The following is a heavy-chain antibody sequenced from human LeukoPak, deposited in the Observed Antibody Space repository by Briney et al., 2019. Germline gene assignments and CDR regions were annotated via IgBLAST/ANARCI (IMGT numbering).Heavy chain of an antibody. Sequence: PGGSLRLSCAASGFTFSSYWMSWVRQAPGKGLEWVANIKQDGSEKYYVDSVKGRFTISRDNAKNSLYLQMNSLRAEDTAVYYCARIDRGGSWYFDYWGQGTLVTVSS. J-gene: IGHJ4*02. CDR2: IKQDGSEK. V-gene: IGHV3-7*01. CDR3: ARIDRGGSWYFDY. D-gene: IGHD2-15*01. CDR1: GFTFSSYW.